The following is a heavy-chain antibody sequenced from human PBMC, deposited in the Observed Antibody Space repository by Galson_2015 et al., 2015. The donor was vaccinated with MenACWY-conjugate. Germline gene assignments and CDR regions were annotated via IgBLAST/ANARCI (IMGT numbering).Heavy chain of an antibody. Sequence: SVKVSCKASGGTFSSYVISWVRQAPGQGLEWMGRIIPILGIANYAQKFQGRVTITADKSTSTAYMELSSLRSEDTAVYYCATSAVVPAASYYYYYYGMDVWGQGTTVTVSS. CDR3: ATSAVVPAASYYYYYYGMDV. J-gene: IGHJ6*02. V-gene: IGHV1-69*04. D-gene: IGHD2-2*01. CDR1: GGTFSSYV. CDR2: IIPILGIA.